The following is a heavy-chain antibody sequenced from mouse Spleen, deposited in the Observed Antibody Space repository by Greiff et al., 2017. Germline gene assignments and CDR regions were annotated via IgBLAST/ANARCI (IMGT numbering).Heavy chain of an antibody. V-gene: IGHV1-55*01. D-gene: IGHD2-3*01. CDR2: IYPGSGST. CDR3: ARFYDGYGYFDY. Sequence: VQLQQPGAELVKPGASVKMSCKASGYTFTSYWITWVKQRPGQGLEWIGDIYPGSGSTNYNEKFKSKATLTVDTSSSTAYMQLSSLTSEDSAVYYCARFYDGYGYFDYWGQGTTLTVSS. J-gene: IGHJ2*01. CDR1: GYTFTSYW.